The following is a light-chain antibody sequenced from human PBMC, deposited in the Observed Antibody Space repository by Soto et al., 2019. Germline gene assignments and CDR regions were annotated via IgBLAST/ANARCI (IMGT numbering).Light chain of an antibody. Sequence: QSVLTQPPSVSGAPGQRVTISCTGSSSNIGAGYDVHWYPQLPGTAPKLLIYGNSNPPSGVPDRFSGSKSGTSASLAITGRQDDDEADDYCQSYDSSLSGSVFGGGTKLTVL. CDR3: QSYDSSLSGSV. J-gene: IGLJ2*01. V-gene: IGLV1-40*01. CDR2: GNS. CDR1: SSNIGAGYD.